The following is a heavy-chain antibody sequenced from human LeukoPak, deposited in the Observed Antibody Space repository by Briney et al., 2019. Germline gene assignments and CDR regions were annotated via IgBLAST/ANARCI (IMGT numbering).Heavy chain of an antibody. CDR3: ARESFWSGYSPTPYYYYYMDV. D-gene: IGHD3-3*01. CDR1: GSISSGSYY. J-gene: IGHJ6*03. CDR2: IYVSGST. Sequence: PSQTLSLTCTVSGSISSGSYYWSWIRQPAGKGLEWIGRIYVSGSTNYNPSLKSRVTISVDTSKNQFSLKLSSVTAADTAVYYCARESFWSGYSPTPYYYYYMDVWGKGTTVTVSS. V-gene: IGHV4-61*02.